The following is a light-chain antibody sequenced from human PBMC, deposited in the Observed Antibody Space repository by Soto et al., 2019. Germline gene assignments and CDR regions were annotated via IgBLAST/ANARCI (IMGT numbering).Light chain of an antibody. CDR2: SND. V-gene: IGLV1-44*01. J-gene: IGLJ2*01. CDR1: TSNIGTNT. Sequence: SLPTKTPSAYGPPGRRVSVSCSGGTSNIGTNTVSWYQHVPGTAPKLLIYSNDQRPSAVPGRFSGSKSGTSASLAISGLLSEDEADYYCATWDASLNVVFGGGTQLTVL. CDR3: ATWDASLNVV.